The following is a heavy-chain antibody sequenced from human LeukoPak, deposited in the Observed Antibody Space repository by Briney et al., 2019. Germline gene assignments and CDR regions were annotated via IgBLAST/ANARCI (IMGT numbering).Heavy chain of an antibody. Sequence: SETLSLTCSVSGGSIRSSSHYWGWIRQPPGKGLEWIGHIFSSGTTYYNPSLQSRVTISADTSKNQFSLKVNSVSAADTAVYYCARRNSGWPFDWWGPGSLVTVSS. CDR2: IFSSGTT. CDR1: GGSIRSSSHY. D-gene: IGHD6-19*01. J-gene: IGHJ4*02. V-gene: IGHV4-39*01. CDR3: ARRNSGWPFDW.